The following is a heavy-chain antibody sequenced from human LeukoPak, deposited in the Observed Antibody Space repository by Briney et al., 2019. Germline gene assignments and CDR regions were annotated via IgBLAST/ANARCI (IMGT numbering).Heavy chain of an antibody. J-gene: IGHJ3*02. CDR1: AYTFTGYY. D-gene: IGHD2-8*01. V-gene: IGHV1-2*02. CDR2: IDPNNGDT. CDR3: ARRSRNGLDAFDI. Sequence: ASVNVSCTASAYTFTGYYLHWVRQAPGQGPEWVGWIDPNNGDTEYAQGFQGRVTMTRVRSTSTAYMELSRLTSDDTAVYYCARRSRNGLDAFDIWGQGTMVTVSS.